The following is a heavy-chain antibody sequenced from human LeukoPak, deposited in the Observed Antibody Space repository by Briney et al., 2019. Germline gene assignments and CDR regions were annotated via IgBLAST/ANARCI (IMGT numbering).Heavy chain of an antibody. CDR1: GYTFTGYY. Sequence: GASVKVSCKASGYTFTGYYMHWVQQAPGQGLEWMGRINPNSGGTNYAQKFQGRVTMTRDTSISTAYMELSRLRSGDTAVYYCARDDRTVADPFDYWGQGTLVTVSS. CDR3: ARDDRTVADPFDY. D-gene: IGHD6-19*01. V-gene: IGHV1-2*06. J-gene: IGHJ4*02. CDR2: INPNSGGT.